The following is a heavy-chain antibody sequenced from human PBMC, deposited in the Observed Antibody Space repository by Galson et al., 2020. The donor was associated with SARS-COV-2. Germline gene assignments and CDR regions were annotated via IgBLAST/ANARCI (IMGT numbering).Heavy chain of an antibody. Sequence: SETLSLTCSVSGGSISSSNYYWGWVRQPPGKGLEWIGSTYYTRSGYYNPSLTSPLTISVDTSKNQFFMKLTPVTAADTAVYYCARQILTDYYSFYYFDYWGQGALITVSS. CDR2: TYYTRSG. CDR1: GGSISSSNYY. CDR3: ARQILTDYYSFYYFDY. D-gene: IGHD3-9*01. J-gene: IGHJ4*02. V-gene: IGHV4-39*01.